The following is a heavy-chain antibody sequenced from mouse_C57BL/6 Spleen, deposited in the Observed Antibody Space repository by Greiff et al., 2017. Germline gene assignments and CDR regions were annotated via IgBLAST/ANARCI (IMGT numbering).Heavy chain of an antibody. Sequence: VQLQQSGAELARPGASVKMSCKASGYTFTSYTMHWVKQRPGQGLEWIGYINPSSGYTKYNQKFKDKATLTADKSSSTDYMQLSSLTSEDSAVYYCARDGVVDYWGQGTTLTVSS. CDR2: INPSSGYT. CDR1: GYTFTSYT. V-gene: IGHV1-4*01. J-gene: IGHJ2*01. D-gene: IGHD1-1*01. CDR3: ARDGVVDY.